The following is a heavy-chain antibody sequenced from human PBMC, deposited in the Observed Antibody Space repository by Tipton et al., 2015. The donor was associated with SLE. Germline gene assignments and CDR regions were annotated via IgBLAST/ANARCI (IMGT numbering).Heavy chain of an antibody. D-gene: IGHD6-13*01. CDR2: IRDSGGST. CDR3: AKELIGIAAAGSAEYFHH. V-gene: IGHV3-23*01. J-gene: IGHJ1*01. Sequence: SLRLSCAASGFTFSSSAMSWVRQGPGKGLEGVSGIRDSGGSTYYADSVKGRFNISRDNSKSTLYLQMNSLRAEDTAVYYCAKELIGIAAAGSAEYFHHWGQGTLVTVSS. CDR1: GFTFSSSA.